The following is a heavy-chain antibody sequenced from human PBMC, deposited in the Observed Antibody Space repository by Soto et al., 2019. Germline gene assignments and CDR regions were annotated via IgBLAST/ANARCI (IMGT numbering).Heavy chain of an antibody. D-gene: IGHD1-26*01. CDR1: GFTFSSYG. Sequence: GALRLSCAASGFTFSSYGMHRVRQAPGKGLEWVAVIWYDGSNKYYADSVKGRFTISRDNSKNTLYLQMNSLRAEDTAVYYCARDGRGILPGVIDYWGQGTLVTAPQ. V-gene: IGHV3-33*01. CDR2: IWYDGSNK. J-gene: IGHJ4*02. CDR3: ARDGRGILPGVIDY.